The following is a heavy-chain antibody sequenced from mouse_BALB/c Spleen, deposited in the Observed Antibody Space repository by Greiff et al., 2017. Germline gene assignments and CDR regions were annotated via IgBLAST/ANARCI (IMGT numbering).Heavy chain of an antibody. CDR2: INSNGGST. Sequence: EVQGVESGGGLVKPGGSLKLSCAASGFTFSSYYMSWVRQTPEKRLELVAAINSNGGSTYYPDTVKGRFTISRDNAKNTLYLQMSSLKSEDTALYYCARHETGSDGPTWFAYWGQGTLVTVSA. CDR1: GFTFSSYY. CDR3: ARHETGSDGPTWFAY. V-gene: IGHV5-6-2*01. J-gene: IGHJ3*01.